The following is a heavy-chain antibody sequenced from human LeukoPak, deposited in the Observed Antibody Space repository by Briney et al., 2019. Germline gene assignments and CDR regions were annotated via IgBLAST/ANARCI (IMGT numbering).Heavy chain of an antibody. CDR1: GFTFTSYA. V-gene: IGHV3-23*01. D-gene: IGHD2-8*01. CDR3: AKDLPNPGTSRHFQY. J-gene: IGHJ1*01. Sequence: GGSLRLSCAASGFTFTSYALSWVRQAPGRGLEWVSSISGSGGSTYYADSVKGRFTISRDNSKNTLYLQMNSLRAEDTAVYYCAKDLPNPGTSRHFQYWGQGTLVTVSS. CDR2: ISGSGGST.